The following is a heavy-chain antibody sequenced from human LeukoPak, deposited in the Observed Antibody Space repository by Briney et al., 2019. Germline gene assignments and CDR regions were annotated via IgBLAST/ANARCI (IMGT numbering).Heavy chain of an antibody. Sequence: PGGSLRLSCAASGFTVSSNYMSWVRQAPGQGLEWVSVIYSGGSTYYADSVKGRFTISRDNSKNTLYLQMNSLRAEDTAVYYCARTVSSSPRYYYYYGMDVWGQGTTVTVSS. D-gene: IGHD6-6*01. J-gene: IGHJ6*02. V-gene: IGHV3-66*01. CDR3: ARTVSSSPRYYYYYGMDV. CDR2: IYSGGST. CDR1: GFTVSSNY.